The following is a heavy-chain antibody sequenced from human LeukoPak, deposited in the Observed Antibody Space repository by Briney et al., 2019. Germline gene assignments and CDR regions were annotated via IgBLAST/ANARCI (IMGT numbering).Heavy chain of an antibody. D-gene: IGHD3/OR15-3a*01. CDR2: TFYTERT. V-gene: IGHV4-39*01. CDR3: ARRRHNFDFYDV. CDR1: GDSIISDIYW. Sequence: SETLSLTCTVSGDSIISDIYWWDWLRLPPGKGLEWIGPTFYTERTFYSPSLKSRVSISVDTSKNRFSLALSSATAADTAVYYCARRRHNFDFYDVWGKATRVTVSS. J-gene: IGHJ3*01.